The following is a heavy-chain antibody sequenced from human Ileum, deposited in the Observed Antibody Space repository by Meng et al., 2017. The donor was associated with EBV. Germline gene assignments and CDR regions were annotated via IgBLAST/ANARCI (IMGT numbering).Heavy chain of an antibody. CDR2: INHSGSN. CDR1: GGSFSGYY. J-gene: IGHJ4*02. Sequence: QVQLKEGGAGLLKPSETLSLTCAVYGGSFSGYYWSWIRQPPGKGLEWIGEINHSGSNKYNPSLKSRDTISVDTSKNQFSLKLSSVTAADTAVYYCARGNKVSDRGFDYRGQGTLVTVSS. D-gene: IGHD3-10*01. CDR3: ARGNKVSDRGFDY. V-gene: IGHV4-34*01.